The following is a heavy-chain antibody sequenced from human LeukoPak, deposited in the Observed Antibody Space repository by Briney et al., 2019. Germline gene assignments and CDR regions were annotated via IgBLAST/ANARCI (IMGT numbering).Heavy chain of an antibody. CDR3: AKVASTTWDFDY. CDR1: GFTFSSYA. V-gene: IGHV3-23*01. Sequence: PGGSLRLSCAASGFTFSSYAMTWVRQAPGKGLEWVSVISGSGGSTYYADSVKGRFTISRDNPKNTLYLQMNSLRAEDTAVYYCAKVASTTWDFDYWGQGTLVTVSS. J-gene: IGHJ4*02. CDR2: ISGSGGST. D-gene: IGHD1-14*01.